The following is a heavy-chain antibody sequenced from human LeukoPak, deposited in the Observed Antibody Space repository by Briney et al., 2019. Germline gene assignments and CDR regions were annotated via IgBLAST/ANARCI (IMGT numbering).Heavy chain of an antibody. CDR3: ARGENSSSCEIYYYYYYYMDV. CDR1: GFTLSGYG. V-gene: IGHV3-48*01. J-gene: IGHJ6*03. D-gene: IGHD6-13*01. Sequence: GGSLRLSCAASGFTLSGYGMNWVRQAPGKGLEWVSYISRSSSTIHYADSVKGRFTISIDNAKNSLYLQMNSLRAEDTAVYYCARGENSSSCEIYYYYYYYMDVWGKGTTVTVSS. CDR2: ISRSSSTI.